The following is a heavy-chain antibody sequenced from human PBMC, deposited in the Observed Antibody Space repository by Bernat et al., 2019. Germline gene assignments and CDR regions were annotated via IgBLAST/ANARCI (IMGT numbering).Heavy chain of an antibody. CDR2: INSDGTVT. D-gene: IGHD3-10*01. CDR3: AKDGQLTPYFYYYMDV. CDR1: GFTFSSYW. J-gene: IGHJ6*03. Sequence: EVQLVESGGGLVQPGGSLRLSCAASGFTFSSYWMHWVRQTPGKGLVWVSRINSDGTVTNYADSVKGRFTISRDNAKNTLYLQMNSLRAEDTAVYYCAKDGQLTPYFYYYMDVWGRGTTVTVSS. V-gene: IGHV3-74*01.